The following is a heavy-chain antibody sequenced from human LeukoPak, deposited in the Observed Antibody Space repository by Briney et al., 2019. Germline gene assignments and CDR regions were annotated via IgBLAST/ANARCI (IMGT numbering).Heavy chain of an antibody. CDR1: GGSFSGYY. D-gene: IGHD5-12*01. CDR3: ARRVATGYYYMDV. Sequence: SETLSLTCAVYGGSFSGYYWSWIRQPPGKGLEWIGEINHSGSTNYNPSLKSRLTISVDTSKNQFSLKLSSVTAADTAVYYCARRVATGYYYMDVWGKGTTVTISS. J-gene: IGHJ6*03. V-gene: IGHV4-34*01. CDR2: INHSGST.